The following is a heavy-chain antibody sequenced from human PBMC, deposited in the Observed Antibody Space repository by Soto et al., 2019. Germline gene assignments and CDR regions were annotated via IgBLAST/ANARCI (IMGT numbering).Heavy chain of an antibody. CDR1: GFTFDDYA. CDR2: ISWDSTSI. Sequence: GGSLRLSCAASGFTFDDYAMHWVRQAPGKGPEWVSGISWDSTSIGYADSVKGRFTISRDNAKNSLYLQMNSLRAEDSAVYYCARFYYDSSGYLPSPYYYYYGMDVWGQGTTVTVSS. V-gene: IGHV3-9*01. J-gene: IGHJ6*02. CDR3: ARFYYDSSGYLPSPYYYYYGMDV. D-gene: IGHD3-22*01.